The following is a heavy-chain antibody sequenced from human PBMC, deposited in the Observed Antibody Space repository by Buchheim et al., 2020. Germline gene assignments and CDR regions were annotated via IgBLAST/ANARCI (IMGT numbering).Heavy chain of an antibody. Sequence: EVQLVQSGAEVKKPGESLKISCKGSGYSFTDYWIGWVRQMPGKGLEWMALIYPRDSDIRYSPSFQGQVTISADQSISSAYLQWSSLKASDTAMYYCVRGSGYCSSTRCYLFDYWGQGSL. CDR1: GYSFTDYW. V-gene: IGHV5-51*01. J-gene: IGHJ4*02. D-gene: IGHD2-2*01. CDR3: VRGSGYCSSTRCYLFDY. CDR2: IYPRDSDI.